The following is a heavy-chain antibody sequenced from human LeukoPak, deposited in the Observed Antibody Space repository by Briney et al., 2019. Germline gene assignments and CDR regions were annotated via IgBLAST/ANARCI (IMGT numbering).Heavy chain of an antibody. CDR3: ARNLMSPDVDIVATIIWDY. CDR1: GYTFTSYG. CDR2: ISASNGNT. J-gene: IGHJ4*02. D-gene: IGHD5-12*01. Sequence: ASVKVSCKASGYTFTSYGISWVRQAPGQGLEWMGWISASNGNTNYAQKLQGRVTMTTDTSTSTAYMELRSLRSDDTAVYYCARNLMSPDVDIVATIIWDYWGQGTLVTVSS. V-gene: IGHV1-18*01.